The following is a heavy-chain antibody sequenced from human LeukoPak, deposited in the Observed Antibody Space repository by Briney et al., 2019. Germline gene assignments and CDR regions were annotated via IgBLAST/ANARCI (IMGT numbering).Heavy chain of an antibody. D-gene: IGHD5-24*01. CDR2: ISAYNGNT. Sequence: ASVKVSCTASGYTFTSYGISWVRQAPGQGLEWMGWISAYNGNTNYAQKLQGRVTMTTDTSTSTAYMELRSLRSDDTAVYYCARLHNDAYYFDYWGQGTLVTVSS. CDR3: ARLHNDAYYFDY. J-gene: IGHJ4*02. CDR1: GYTFTSYG. V-gene: IGHV1-18*01.